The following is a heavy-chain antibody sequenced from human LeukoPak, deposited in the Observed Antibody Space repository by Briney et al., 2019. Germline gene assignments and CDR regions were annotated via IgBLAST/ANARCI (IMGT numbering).Heavy chain of an antibody. V-gene: IGHV4-61*02. CDR3: ARASRNNWNYVKNATDAFDI. CDR2: IYTSGST. J-gene: IGHJ3*02. CDR1: GGSISSGSYY. D-gene: IGHD1-7*01. Sequence: SETLSLTCTVSGGSISSGSYYWSWIRRPAGKGLEWIGRIYTSGSTNYNPSLKSRVTISVDTSKNQFSLKLSSVTAADTAVYYCARASRNNWNYVKNATDAFDIWGQGTMVTVSS.